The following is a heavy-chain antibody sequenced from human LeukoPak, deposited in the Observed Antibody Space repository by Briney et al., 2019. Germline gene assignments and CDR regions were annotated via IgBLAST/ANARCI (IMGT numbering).Heavy chain of an antibody. Sequence: GGSLRLSCAASGFTFSSYSMNWVRQAPGKGLEWVSSISSSSSYIYYADSVKGRFTISRDNAKNSLYLQMNGLRAEDTAVYYCAELGITMIGGVWGKGTTVTISS. V-gene: IGHV3-21*01. D-gene: IGHD3-10*02. CDR2: ISSSSSYI. J-gene: IGHJ6*04. CDR3: AELGITMIGGV. CDR1: GFTFSSYS.